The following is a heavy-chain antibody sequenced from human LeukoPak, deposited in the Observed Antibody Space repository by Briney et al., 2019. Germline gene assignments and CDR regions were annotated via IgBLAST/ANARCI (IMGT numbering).Heavy chain of an antibody. CDR3: ARGSRRNLLYFFDL. CDR1: GYTFTSYD. Sequence: ASVKVSCKASGYTFTSYDINWVRQATGQGLEWMGWMNPNSGNTGYARKFQGRVTMTRNTSISTTYMELSSLRSEDTAVYYCARGSRRNLLYFFDLWGQGTLVTVPS. D-gene: IGHD1-14*01. J-gene: IGHJ4*02. V-gene: IGHV1-8*01. CDR2: MNPNSGNT.